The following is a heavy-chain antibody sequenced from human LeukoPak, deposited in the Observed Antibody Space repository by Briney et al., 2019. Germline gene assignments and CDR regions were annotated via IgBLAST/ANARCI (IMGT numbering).Heavy chain of an antibody. Sequence: GGSLRLSCAASGFTFSIYSMNWVRQAPGKGLEWVSYISSFSGTINYADSVKGRFTISRDNAKNSLYLQMSSLRADDTAVYFCVRDQGGSNSHWGQGTLVTVSS. CDR3: VRDQGGSNSH. V-gene: IGHV3-48*01. D-gene: IGHD1-26*01. CDR1: GFTFSIYS. J-gene: IGHJ4*02. CDR2: ISSFSGTI.